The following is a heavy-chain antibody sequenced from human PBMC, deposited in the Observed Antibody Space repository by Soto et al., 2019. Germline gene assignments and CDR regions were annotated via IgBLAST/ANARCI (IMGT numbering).Heavy chain of an antibody. CDR3: ARDGYGDYQRDYYYYYMDV. CDR1: GYTFTGYY. D-gene: IGHD4-17*01. CDR2: INPNSGGT. Sequence: GASVKVSCKASGYTFTGYYMHWVRQAPGQGLEWMGWINPNSGGTNYAQKFQGWVTMTRDTSISTAYMELSRLRSDDTAVYYCARDGYGDYQRDYYYYYMDVWGKGTTVTVSS. J-gene: IGHJ6*03. V-gene: IGHV1-2*04.